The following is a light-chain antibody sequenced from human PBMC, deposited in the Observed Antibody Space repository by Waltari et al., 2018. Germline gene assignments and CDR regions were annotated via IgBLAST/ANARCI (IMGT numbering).Light chain of an antibody. J-gene: IGKJ2*01. CDR2: DVS. CDR3: QQCSNWPPEYT. V-gene: IGKV3-11*01. CDR1: QSVSRH. Sequence: EIVLTQSPATLSLSPGERVTLSCRASQSVSRHLAWYQQKPGQAPRLLIYDVSNRATGIPDRFSGSGSGTDFTLTISSLEPEDFAVYFCQQCSNWPPEYTFGQGTKLEIK.